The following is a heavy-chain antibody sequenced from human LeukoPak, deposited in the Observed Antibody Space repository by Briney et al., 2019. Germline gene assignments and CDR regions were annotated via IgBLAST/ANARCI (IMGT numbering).Heavy chain of an antibody. CDR1: GFTFSSYA. Sequence: GGSLRLSCAASGFTFSSYAMSWVRQAPGKGLEWVSAISGSGGSTYYADSVKGRFTISRDNSKNTLYLQMNSLRAEDTAVYYCATPFHDSDYYDSSGYVGADYWGQGTLVTVSS. CDR3: ATPFHDSDYYDSSGYVGADY. CDR2: ISGSGGST. D-gene: IGHD3-22*01. V-gene: IGHV3-23*01. J-gene: IGHJ4*02.